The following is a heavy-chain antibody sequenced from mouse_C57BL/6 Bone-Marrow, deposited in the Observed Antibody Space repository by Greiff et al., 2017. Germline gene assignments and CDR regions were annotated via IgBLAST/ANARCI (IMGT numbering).Heavy chain of an antibody. D-gene: IGHD1-1*01. CDR3: ARRGGSSPFDD. J-gene: IGHJ2*01. V-gene: IGHV1-82*01. CDR1: GYAFSSSW. CDR2: IYPGDGDT. Sequence: QVQLQQSGPELVKPGASVKISCKASGYAFSSSWMNWVKQRPGKGLEWIGRIYPGDGDTNYNGKFKGKATLTADKSSSTAYMQLSSLTSEDSAVYFWARRGGSSPFDDWGKGTTLTVSS.